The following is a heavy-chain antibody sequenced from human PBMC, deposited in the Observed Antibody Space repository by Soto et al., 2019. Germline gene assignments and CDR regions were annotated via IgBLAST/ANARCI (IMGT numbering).Heavy chain of an antibody. D-gene: IGHD3-16*02. V-gene: IGHV3-30*18. CDR3: SNFHLGELSLSFDY. J-gene: IGHJ4*02. CDR1: GFTFSSYG. Sequence: GGSLRLSCTSSGFTFSSYGIHWVRQAPGRGLEWVAVISYDGSNIYYADSVKGRFTISRDNSKNTLYLQMNSLRTEDTAVYYCSNFHLGELSLSFDYWGQGTLETLS. CDR2: ISYDGSNI.